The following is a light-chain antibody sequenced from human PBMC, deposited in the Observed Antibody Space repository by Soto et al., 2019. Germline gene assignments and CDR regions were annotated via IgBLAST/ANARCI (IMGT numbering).Light chain of an antibody. V-gene: IGKV3-15*01. Sequence: EIVMTQSPATLSVSPGERATLSCRASQSVSRNLAWYQQKPGQAPRLLIYGASTRAPGIPARFSGSGSGTEVTLTISRLQSEDCAVYYCQHYNTWPLTFGGGTKVEIK. J-gene: IGKJ4*01. CDR3: QHYNTWPLT. CDR1: QSVSRN. CDR2: GAS.